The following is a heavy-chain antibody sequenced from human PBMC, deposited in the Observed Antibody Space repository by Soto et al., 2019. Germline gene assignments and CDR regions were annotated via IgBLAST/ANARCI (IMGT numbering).Heavy chain of an antibody. V-gene: IGHV1-8*01. Sequence: GASVKVSCKASGYTFTSYDINRVRQATGQGLEWMGWMNPNSGNTGYAQKFQGRVTMTRNTSISTAYMELSSLRSEDTAVYYCARGGGTVTTFSGYYYYGMDVWGQGTTVTVSS. CDR3: ARGGGTVTTFSGYYYYGMDV. CDR1: GYTFTSYD. J-gene: IGHJ6*02. D-gene: IGHD4-17*01. CDR2: MNPNSGNT.